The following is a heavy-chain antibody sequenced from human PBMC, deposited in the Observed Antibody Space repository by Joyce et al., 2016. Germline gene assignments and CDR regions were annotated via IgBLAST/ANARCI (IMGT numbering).Heavy chain of an antibody. CDR1: GFTFSSYA. CDR2: ITSTGAST. V-gene: IGHV3-23*01. CDR3: AKLSSAFDY. D-gene: IGHD2-15*01. Sequence: EVQLLESGGGLVQPGGSLTLSCAASGFTFSSYAMSWVRQAPGKGLEWVSRITSTGASTYSAGSVRGRFTISRDNSKNTLYLQMNSLRAEDTAVYYCAKLSSAFDYWGQGTLVTVSS. J-gene: IGHJ4*02.